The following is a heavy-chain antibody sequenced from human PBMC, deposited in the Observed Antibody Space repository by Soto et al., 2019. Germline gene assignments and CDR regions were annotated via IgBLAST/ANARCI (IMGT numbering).Heavy chain of an antibody. Sequence: QVQLVQSGAEVKKPGASVKVSCKAFGYTFTNYALHWVRQAPGQRLEWMGWINAANGNRKYSQNFQGRITITRDTSATTAYMELSRLRSEATAVYYCAKDRITMVLGVLIMNYCGQGTLVTVSS. D-gene: IGHD3-10*01. V-gene: IGHV1-3*01. CDR3: AKDRITMVLGVLIMNY. CDR2: INAANGNR. J-gene: IGHJ4*02. CDR1: GYTFTNYA.